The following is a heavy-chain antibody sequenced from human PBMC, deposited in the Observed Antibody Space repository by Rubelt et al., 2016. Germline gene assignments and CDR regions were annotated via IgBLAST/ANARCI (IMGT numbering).Heavy chain of an antibody. CDR1: GYTFTSSD. V-gene: IGHV1-8*01. J-gene: IGHJ4*02. CDR3: ARGSRTFDY. Sequence: QVQLVQSGAEVKTPGASVKVSCKASGYTFTSSDINWVRQATGQGLEWMGWMNPNSGNTGYAQTFQGRVTMTKNTSLSTAYMYLSSLTSEDTAVYYCARGSRTFDYWGQGTLLTVSS. D-gene: IGHD6-13*01. CDR2: MNPNSGNT.